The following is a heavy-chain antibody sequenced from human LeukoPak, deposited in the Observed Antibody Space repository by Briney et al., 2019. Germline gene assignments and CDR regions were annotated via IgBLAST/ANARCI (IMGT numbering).Heavy chain of an antibody. D-gene: IGHD2-15*01. Sequence: ASVKVSCKASGGTFSSYAISWVRQAPGQGLEWMGGIIPIFGTANYAQKFQGRVTITADESTSTAYMELRSLRSDDTAVYYCARVELGYCSGGSCQIYYYYYMDVWGKGTTVTISS. J-gene: IGHJ6*03. CDR2: IIPIFGTA. V-gene: IGHV1-69*13. CDR3: ARVELGYCSGGSCQIYYYYYMDV. CDR1: GGTFSSYA.